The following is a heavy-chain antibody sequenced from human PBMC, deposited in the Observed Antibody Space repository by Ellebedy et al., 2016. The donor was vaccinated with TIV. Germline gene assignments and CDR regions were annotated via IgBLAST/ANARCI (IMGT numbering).Heavy chain of an antibody. CDR2: INTSGGST. CDR1: GYNLTKSS. Sequence: ASVKVSCXVSGYNLTKSSIHWARQAPGQGLEWMGIINTSGGSTSYAERFQGRVTMTRDTSTSTVYMELSSLRSEDTAVYYCARGVAATAGKDWFNPWGQGTLVTVSS. D-gene: IGHD6-13*01. CDR3: ARGVAATAGKDWFNP. J-gene: IGHJ5*02. V-gene: IGHV1-46*01.